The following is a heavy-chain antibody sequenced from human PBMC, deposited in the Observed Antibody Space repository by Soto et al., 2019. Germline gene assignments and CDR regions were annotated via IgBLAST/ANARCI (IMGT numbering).Heavy chain of an antibody. J-gene: IGHJ4*02. V-gene: IGHV4-34*01. CDR3: ASYGSGSYYNGYSFDD. D-gene: IGHD3-10*01. Sequence: PSETLSLTCAVYGGSFSAYYWSWIRQSPGKGLEWIGEIHHSGSTNYKPSLKSRVTISVDTSKNQFSLELRSVTAADTAVYYCASYGSGSYYNGYSFDDWGQGTLVTVSS. CDR2: IHHSGST. CDR1: GGSFSAYY.